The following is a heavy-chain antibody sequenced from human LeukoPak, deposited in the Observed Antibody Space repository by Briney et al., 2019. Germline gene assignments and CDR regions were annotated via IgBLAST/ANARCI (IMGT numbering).Heavy chain of an antibody. CDR1: GYTFTSYD. CDR2: INPYSGNT. V-gene: IGHV1-8*03. Sequence: GASVKVSCKASGYTFTSYDINWVRQATGQGLEWMGWINPYSGNTGYAQKLQGRATITRNTSISTAYMELSSLRSEDTAVYYCASVDVVVVVPDASEYYYYMDFWGKGTMVTVSS. CDR3: ASVDVVVVVPDASEYYYYMDF. D-gene: IGHD2-2*01. J-gene: IGHJ6*03.